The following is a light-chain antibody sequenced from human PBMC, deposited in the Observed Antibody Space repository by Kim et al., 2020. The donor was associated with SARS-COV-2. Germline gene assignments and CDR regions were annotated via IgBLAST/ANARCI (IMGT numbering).Light chain of an antibody. CDR3: QQSYSPTQIT. V-gene: IGKV1-39*01. J-gene: IGKJ5*01. CDR1: QNIVNY. CDR2: GAS. Sequence: DIQMTQSPSSLSASVGDRVIITCRASQNIVNYLNWYQWRPGKAPKLLISGASSLHSGVTSRFSGSGSGTDFTLTISTLLPEDFATYYCQQSYSPTQITFGQGTRLEIK.